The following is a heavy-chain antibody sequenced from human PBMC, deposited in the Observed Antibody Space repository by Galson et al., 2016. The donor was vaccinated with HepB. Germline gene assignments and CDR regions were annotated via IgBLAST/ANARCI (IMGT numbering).Heavy chain of an antibody. CDR1: GDSISSHY. CDR2: IYHSGST. Sequence: SETLSLTCNVSGDSISSHYWAWIRQPPGKGLDWIGYIYHSGSTNYNPSLKSRVTMSIHTSKRKFSLKLTSVTAADTAMYFCARVPAYCDGGNWYLRAFDIWGHGTMVTVSS. CDR3: ARVPAYCDGGNWYLRAFDI. D-gene: IGHD2-21*01. V-gene: IGHV4-59*11. J-gene: IGHJ3*02.